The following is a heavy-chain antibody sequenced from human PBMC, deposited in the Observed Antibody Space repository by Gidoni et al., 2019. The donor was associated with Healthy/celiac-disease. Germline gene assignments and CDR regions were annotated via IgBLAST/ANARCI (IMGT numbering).Heavy chain of an antibody. CDR3: AHSSSPIGYYFDY. CDR1: GFTFSSYA. Sequence: QVQLVESGGGVVQPGRSLRLSCAASGFTFSSYAMHWVRQAPGKGLEWVAVISYDGSNKYYADSVKGRFTISRDNSKNTLYLQMNSLRAEDTAVYYCAHSSSPIGYYFDYWGQGTLVTVSS. V-gene: IGHV3-30-3*01. J-gene: IGHJ4*02. D-gene: IGHD2-21*01. CDR2: ISYDGSNK.